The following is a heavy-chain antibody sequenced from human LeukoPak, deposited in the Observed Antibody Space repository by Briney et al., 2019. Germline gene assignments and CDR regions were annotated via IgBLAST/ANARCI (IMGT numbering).Heavy chain of an antibody. J-gene: IGHJ2*01. CDR1: GFTFGNFA. D-gene: IGHD1-26*01. CDR3: AKAPGFIDSGRTVAWYFDL. Sequence: PGGSLRLSREGSGFTFGNFAMFWVRQAPGKGLEWVSGISWNRGNVDYADSVKGRFTISREDAKNTLYLQMDSLRVEDTAFYYCAKAPGFIDSGRTVAWYFDLWGRGTLVTVSS. CDR2: ISWNRGNV. V-gene: IGHV3-9*01.